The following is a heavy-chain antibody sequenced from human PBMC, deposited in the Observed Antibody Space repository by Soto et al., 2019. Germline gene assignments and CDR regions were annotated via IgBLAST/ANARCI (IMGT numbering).Heavy chain of an antibody. J-gene: IGHJ2*01. D-gene: IGHD4-17*01. Sequence: QVQLVKSGAEVKKPGSSVKVSCKASGGTFSSYAISWVRQAPGHGLEWMGGIIPIFGTANYAQKFQGRVTITADESTSTAYMELGSLRSEDTAVYYCARRLLRRTEYGYFDLWGRGTLVTVSS. CDR2: IIPIFGTA. CDR1: GGTFSSYA. V-gene: IGHV1-69*01. CDR3: ARRLLRRTEYGYFDL.